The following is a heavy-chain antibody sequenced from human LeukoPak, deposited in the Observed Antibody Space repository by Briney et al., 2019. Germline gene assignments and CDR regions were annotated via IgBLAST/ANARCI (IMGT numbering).Heavy chain of an antibody. D-gene: IGHD3-3*01. CDR3: ASETYYDFWSAYSGGDY. V-gene: IGHV3-21*01. Sequence: GGSLRLSCAASGFTFSSYSMNWVRQAPGKGLEWVSSISSSSSYIYYADSVKGRFTISRDNAKNSLYLQMNSLRAEDTAVYYCASETYYDFWSAYSGGDYWGQGTLVTVSS. CDR2: ISSSSSYI. CDR1: GFTFSSYS. J-gene: IGHJ4*02.